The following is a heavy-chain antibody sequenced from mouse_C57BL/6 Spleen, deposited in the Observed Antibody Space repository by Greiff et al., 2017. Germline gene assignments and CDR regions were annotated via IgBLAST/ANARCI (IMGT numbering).Heavy chain of an antibody. Sequence: VQLQQSGAELARPGASVKLSCKASGYTFTSYGISWVKQRTGQGLEWIGEIYPRSGNTYYNEKFKGKATLTADKSSSTAYMELRSLTSEDSAVYFCARPHSNYDAMDYWGQGTSVTVSS. D-gene: IGHD2-5*01. V-gene: IGHV1-81*01. CDR2: IYPRSGNT. CDR3: ARPHSNYDAMDY. CDR1: GYTFTSYG. J-gene: IGHJ4*01.